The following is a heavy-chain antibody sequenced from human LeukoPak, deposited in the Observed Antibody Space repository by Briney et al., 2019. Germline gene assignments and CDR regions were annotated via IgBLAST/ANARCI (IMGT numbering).Heavy chain of an antibody. CDR1: GGPISSYY. J-gene: IGHJ5*02. CDR3: ARAGFTMVRGVIGWFDP. V-gene: IGHV4-59*01. D-gene: IGHD3-10*01. CDR2: IYYSGST. Sequence: SETLSLTCTVSGGPISSYYWSWIRQPPGKGLEWIGYIYYSGSTNYNPSLKSRATISVDTSKNQFSLKLSSVTAADTAVYYCARAGFTMVRGVIGWFDPWGQGTLVTVSS.